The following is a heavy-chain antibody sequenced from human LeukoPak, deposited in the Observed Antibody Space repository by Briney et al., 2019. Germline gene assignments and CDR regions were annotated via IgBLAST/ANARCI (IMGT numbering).Heavy chain of an antibody. J-gene: IGHJ4*02. CDR1: GFTFNSYW. CDR2: INSDGSST. D-gene: IGHD6-19*01. CDR3: ARRGGSIAVAIDY. V-gene: IGHV3-74*01. Sequence: GGSLRLSCAASGFTFNSYWMHWVRQAPGKGLVWVSRINSDGSSTSYADSVKGRFTISRDNAKNTLYLQMNSLRAEDTAVYYCARRGGSIAVAIDYWGQGTLVTVSS.